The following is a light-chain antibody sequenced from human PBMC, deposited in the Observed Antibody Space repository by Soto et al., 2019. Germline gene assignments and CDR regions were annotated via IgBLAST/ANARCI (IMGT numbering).Light chain of an antibody. CDR3: QQYGSSPYT. V-gene: IGKV3-20*01. CDR2: GAS. CDR1: QSVSNSY. Sequence: EMVLTQAPGTRSLSPGERAALSCRASQSVSNSYLAWYQQKPGQAPRLLIFGASNRATGIPDRFSGSGSGTDFTLTISRLEPEDFAVYYCQQYGSSPYTFGQGTKVDIK. J-gene: IGKJ2*01.